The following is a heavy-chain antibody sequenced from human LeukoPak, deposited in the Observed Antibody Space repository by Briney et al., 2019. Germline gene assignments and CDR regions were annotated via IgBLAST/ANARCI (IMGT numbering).Heavy chain of an antibody. D-gene: IGHD6-19*01. CDR2: MNANSGGT. J-gene: IGHJ4*02. CDR1: GYTFTDYY. CDR3: ARENSDWAFDY. V-gene: IGHV1-2*02. Sequence: EASVKVSCKASGYTFTDYYIHWVLQAPGQGLEWMGWMNANSGGTKYAQKFQGRVTMTRDTSISTAYMELSRLGSDDTAVYYCARENSDWAFDYWGQETLVSVSS.